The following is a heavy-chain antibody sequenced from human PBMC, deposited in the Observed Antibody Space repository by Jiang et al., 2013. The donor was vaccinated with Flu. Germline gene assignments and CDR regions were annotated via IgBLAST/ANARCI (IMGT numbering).Heavy chain of an antibody. CDR1: GGSISSGDYF. Sequence: GGSISSGDYFWTWIRQPPGKGLEWIGSTYYTGSTYYNSSLKSRLTISVDTSKNQFSLKLRSVTAADTAVYYCARDEGYYQKPMDVWGQGTTVTVSS. V-gene: IGHV4-30-4*01. J-gene: IGHJ6*02. D-gene: IGHD3-16*01. CDR3: ARDEGYYQKPMDV. CDR2: TYYTGST.